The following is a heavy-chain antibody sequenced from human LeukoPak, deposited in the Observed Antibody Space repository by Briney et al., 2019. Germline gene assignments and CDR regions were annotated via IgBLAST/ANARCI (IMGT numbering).Heavy chain of an antibody. CDR2: IFYSGTS. Sequence: SQTLSLTCTVSGDSMSSGGYLWSWIRQHPEKGLEWIGYIFYSGTSYYSPSLQSRLTISVDTSQKQFSLKMSSVTAADTAVYYCARLTCSGSSCSVGGGFDVWGQGTVVTVSS. D-gene: IGHD2-2*01. J-gene: IGHJ3*01. CDR1: GDSMSSGGYL. CDR3: ARLTCSGSSCSVGGGFDV. V-gene: IGHV4-31*03.